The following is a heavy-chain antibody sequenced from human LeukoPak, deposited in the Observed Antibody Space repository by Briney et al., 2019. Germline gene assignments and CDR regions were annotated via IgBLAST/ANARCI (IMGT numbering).Heavy chain of an antibody. CDR3: AKDYYYYDSSGYHLGYFDY. J-gene: IGHJ4*02. Sequence: GGSLRLSCAASGFTFSSYAMSWVRQAPGKGLEWVSAISGSGGSTYYADSVKGRFTISRDNSKNALYLQMNSLRAEDTAVYYCAKDYYYYDSSGYHLGYFDYWGQGTLVTVSS. CDR1: GFTFSSYA. CDR2: ISGSGGST. V-gene: IGHV3-23*01. D-gene: IGHD3-22*01.